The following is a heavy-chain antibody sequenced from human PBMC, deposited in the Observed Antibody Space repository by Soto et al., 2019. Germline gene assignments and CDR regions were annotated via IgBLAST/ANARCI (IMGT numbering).Heavy chain of an antibody. J-gene: IGHJ4*02. D-gene: IGHD6-13*01. CDR2: MYSSGTT. CDR3: ARHPVPYSSNSYFDS. CDR1: GGSISRSSYY. V-gene: IGHV4-39*01. Sequence: QLQLQESGPRLVKPSETLSLTCTVSGGSISRSSYYWTWIRQPPGKGLEWIGSMYSSGTTIYNPSLRSRITISVDTSKNHLSLELSSVTAADTAVYYCARHPVPYSSNSYFDSWGQGTLVTVSS.